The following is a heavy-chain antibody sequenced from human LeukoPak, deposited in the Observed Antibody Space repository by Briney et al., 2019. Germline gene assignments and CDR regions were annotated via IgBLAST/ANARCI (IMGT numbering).Heavy chain of an antibody. J-gene: IGHJ5*02. D-gene: IGHD2-15*01. Sequence: ASVKVSCKASGYTFTNFGISWVRQAPGQGFEWMGWISPYNGNTDYPQKVQGRVTMTTDTSTSTAYMELRRLRSDDTAVYYCARGGVGHCSGGSCPTSWFDPWGQGTLVTVFS. V-gene: IGHV1-18*01. CDR2: ISPYNGNT. CDR3: ARGGVGHCSGGSCPTSWFDP. CDR1: GYTFTNFG.